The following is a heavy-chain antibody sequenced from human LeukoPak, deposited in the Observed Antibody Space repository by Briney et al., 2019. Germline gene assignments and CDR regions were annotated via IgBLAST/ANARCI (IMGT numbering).Heavy chain of an antibody. J-gene: IGHJ4*02. Sequence: GRSLRLSCAASGVTFSSYAMHWVRQAPGKGLEWVAVISYDGSNKYYADSVKGRFTISRDNAKNTLYLQMNSLRAEDTAVYYCARDHWGRWLQSIDYWGQGTLVTVSS. CDR1: GVTFSSYA. D-gene: IGHD5-24*01. CDR2: ISYDGSNK. V-gene: IGHV3-30-3*01. CDR3: ARDHWGRWLQSIDY.